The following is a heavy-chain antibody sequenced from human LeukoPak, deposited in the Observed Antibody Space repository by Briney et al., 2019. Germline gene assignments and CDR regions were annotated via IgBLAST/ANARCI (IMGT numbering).Heavy chain of an antibody. J-gene: IGHJ4*02. Sequence: SVKVSCKASGGTFSSYAISWVRQAPGQGLEWMGGIIPIFGTANYAQKFQGRVTITADESTSTAYMELSSLRSEDTAVYYCAGDGYYYDRRFDDWGQGTLVTVSS. V-gene: IGHV1-69*13. D-gene: IGHD3-22*01. CDR3: AGDGYYYDRRFDD. CDR1: GGTFSSYA. CDR2: IIPIFGTA.